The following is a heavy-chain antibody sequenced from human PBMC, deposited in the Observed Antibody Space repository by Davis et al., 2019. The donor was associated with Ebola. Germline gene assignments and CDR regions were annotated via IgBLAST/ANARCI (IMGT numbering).Heavy chain of an antibody. CDR1: GGSFSGYY. D-gene: IGHD2-2*02. CDR2: INHSGST. Sequence: MPSETLSLTCAVYGGSFSGYYWSWIRQPPGKGLEWIGEINHSGSTNYNPSLKSRVTISVDTSKNQFSLKLSSVTAAATAVYYCARGGGGYCSSTSCYRYYGMDVWGQGTTVTVSS. J-gene: IGHJ6*02. V-gene: IGHV4-34*01. CDR3: ARGGGGYCSSTSCYRYYGMDV.